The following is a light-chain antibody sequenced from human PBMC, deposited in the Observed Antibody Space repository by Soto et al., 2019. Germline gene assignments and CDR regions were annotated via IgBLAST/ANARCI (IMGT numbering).Light chain of an antibody. CDR3: QQLNSYPFT. Sequence: DIQLTQSPSFLSASLGDRVSITCRASQGISGHVAWYQQKPGKAPKLLIYAASTLQTGVPPRFSGSGSETEFTLTISSLQPEDFASYYCQQLNSYPFTCGQGTKLEIK. CDR2: AAS. CDR1: QGISGH. V-gene: IGKV1-9*01. J-gene: IGKJ2*01.